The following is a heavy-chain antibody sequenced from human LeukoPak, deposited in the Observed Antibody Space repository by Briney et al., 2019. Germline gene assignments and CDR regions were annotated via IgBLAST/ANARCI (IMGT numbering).Heavy chain of an antibody. D-gene: IGHD2-21*02. CDR1: GYTFTSYG. Sequence: ASVKVPCKASGYTFTSYGISWVRQAPGQGLEWMGWISAYNGNTNYAQKLQGRVTMTTDTSTSTAYMELSSLRSGDTAVYYCAGDRVAYCGGDCYSEWFDPWGQAALVTVSS. V-gene: IGHV1-18*01. CDR2: ISAYNGNT. CDR3: AGDRVAYCGGDCYSEWFDP. J-gene: IGHJ5*02.